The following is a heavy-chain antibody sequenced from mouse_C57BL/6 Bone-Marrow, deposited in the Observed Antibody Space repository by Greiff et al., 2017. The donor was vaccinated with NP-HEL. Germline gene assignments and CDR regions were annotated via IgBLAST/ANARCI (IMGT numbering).Heavy chain of an antibody. D-gene: IGHD1-1*01. Sequence: VQLQQSGPELVKPGASVKISCKASGYTFTDYYMNWVKQSHGKSLEWIGDINPNNGGTSYNQKFKGKANLTVDKSSSTAYMELRSLSSEDSAVYYCAHYYYGRDYWGQGTTLTVSS. J-gene: IGHJ2*01. V-gene: IGHV1-26*01. CDR3: AHYYYGRDY. CDR2: INPNNGGT. CDR1: GYTFTDYY.